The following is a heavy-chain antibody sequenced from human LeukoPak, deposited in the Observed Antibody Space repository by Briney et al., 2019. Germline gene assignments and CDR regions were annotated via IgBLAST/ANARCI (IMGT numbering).Heavy chain of an antibody. Sequence: PGGSLRVSCAASGFAFSSSAMHWVRQSPGKGMEWLAILSFDGSQNYYADSVKGRFTISRDNSKNTLYLQINSLSFDDTAIYYCARDTSSVPHSINWANNRFDPWGQGTLVTVSS. CDR1: GFAFSSSA. D-gene: IGHD1-1*01. V-gene: IGHV3-30*03. J-gene: IGHJ5*02. CDR3: ARDTSSVPHSINWANNRFDP. CDR2: LSFDGSQN.